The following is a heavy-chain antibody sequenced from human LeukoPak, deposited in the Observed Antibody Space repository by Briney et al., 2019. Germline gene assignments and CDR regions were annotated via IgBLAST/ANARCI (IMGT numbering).Heavy chain of an antibody. V-gene: IGHV3-53*04. CDR3: AKTSGYSYGHWYFDL. D-gene: IGHD5-18*01. J-gene: IGHJ2*01. CDR2: IYSGGST. CDR1: GFTVSSNY. Sequence: PGGSLRLSCAASGFTVSSNYMSWVRQAPGKGLEWVSVIYSGGSTYYADSVKGRFTISRHNSKSTLYLQMNSLRAEDTAVYYCAKTSGYSYGHWYFDLWGRGTLVTVSS.